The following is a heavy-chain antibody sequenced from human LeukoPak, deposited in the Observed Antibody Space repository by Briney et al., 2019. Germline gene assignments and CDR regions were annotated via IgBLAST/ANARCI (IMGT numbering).Heavy chain of an antibody. CDR1: GLTVSSNY. Sequence: QPGGSLRLSCAASGLTVSSNYMTWVRQAPGKGLEWVSVLYSGGSTYYADSVKGRFTISRDNSKNTLYLQMNSLRAEDTAVYYCARAPRMVHFDYWGQGTLVTVSS. CDR3: ARAPRMVHFDY. V-gene: IGHV3-53*01. J-gene: IGHJ4*02. D-gene: IGHD6-13*01. CDR2: LYSGGST.